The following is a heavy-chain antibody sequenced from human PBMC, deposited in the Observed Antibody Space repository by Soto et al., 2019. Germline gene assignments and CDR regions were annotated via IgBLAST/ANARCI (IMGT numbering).Heavy chain of an antibody. CDR2: ISVTGGST. Sequence: GSLRLSCAASGFSFSDYWMHWVRQAPGKGLEWVATISVTGGSTNYADSVKGRFTISRDNSKNTLYLQMNSLRVEDTAVYYCAKDRLGGNFDYWGQGTQVTVSS. V-gene: IGHV3-23*01. J-gene: IGHJ4*02. CDR3: AKDRLGGNFDY. CDR1: GFSFSDYW.